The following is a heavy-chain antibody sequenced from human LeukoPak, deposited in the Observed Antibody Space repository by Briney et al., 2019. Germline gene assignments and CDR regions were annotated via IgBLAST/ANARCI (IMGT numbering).Heavy chain of an antibody. J-gene: IGHJ4*02. Sequence: GGSLRLSCAASGFTFTNYAMSWVRQTPGKGLEWVSATVGSRPDSYHADSVKGRFTVSRDNSRNTLYLQMNNLRIEDSAVYYCTKAPLMSCTGAFCYPFDSWGQGVLVTVSS. CDR1: GFTFTNYA. CDR2: TVGSRPDS. D-gene: IGHD2-8*02. V-gene: IGHV3-23*01. CDR3: TKAPLMSCTGAFCYPFDS.